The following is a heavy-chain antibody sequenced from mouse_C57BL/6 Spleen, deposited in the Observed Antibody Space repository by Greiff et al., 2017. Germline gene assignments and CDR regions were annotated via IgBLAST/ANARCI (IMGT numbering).Heavy chain of an antibody. CDR3: ARRGVRRGEYAMDY. D-gene: IGHD2-13*01. J-gene: IGHJ4*01. V-gene: IGHV1-80*01. Sequence: VQLQQSGASVKISCKASGYAFSSYWMNWVKQRPGKGLEWIGQIYPGDGDTNYNGKFKGKATLTADKSSSTAYMQLSSLTSEDSAVYVCARRGVRRGEYAMDYWGQGTSVTVSS. CDR1: GYAFSSYW. CDR2: IYPGDGDT.